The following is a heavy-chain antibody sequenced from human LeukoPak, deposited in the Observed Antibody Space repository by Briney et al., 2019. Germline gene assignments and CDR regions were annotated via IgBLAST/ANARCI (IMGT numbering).Heavy chain of an antibody. CDR1: GFTFSSYG. V-gene: IGHV3-33*06. CDR3: AKASPSPGYYFDY. CDR2: IWYDGSNK. Sequence: PGGSLRLSCAASGFTFSSYGMQWVRQAPGKGLEWVAVIWYDGSNKYYADSVKGRFTISRDNSKNTLYLQMNSLRAEDTAVYYCAKASPSPGYYFDYWGQGTLVTVSS. J-gene: IGHJ4*02. D-gene: IGHD1-14*01.